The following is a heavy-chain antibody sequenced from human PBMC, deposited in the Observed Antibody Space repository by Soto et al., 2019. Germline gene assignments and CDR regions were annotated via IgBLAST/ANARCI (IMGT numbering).Heavy chain of an antibody. CDR3: ASFKLIQAHDAFDI. V-gene: IGHV4-34*01. J-gene: IGHJ3*02. CDR2: INHSGST. CDR1: GGSFSGYY. D-gene: IGHD1-26*01. Sequence: SETLSLTCAVYGGSFSGYYWSWIRQPPGKGLEWIGEINHSGSTNYNPSLKSRVTISVDTSKNRFSLKLSSVTAADTAVYYCASFKLIQAHDAFDIWGQGTMVTVSS.